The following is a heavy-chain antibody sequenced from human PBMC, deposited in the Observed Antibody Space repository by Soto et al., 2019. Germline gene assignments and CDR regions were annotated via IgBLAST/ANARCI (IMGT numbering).Heavy chain of an antibody. V-gene: IGHV4-39*01. CDR3: ASRETRWLQSLTNHY. CDR1: GGSISSRNYY. D-gene: IGHD5-12*01. CDR2: IYYSGST. J-gene: IGHJ4*02. Sequence: QLQLQESGPGLVKPSETLSLTCSVSGGSISSRNYYWGWIRQPPGKGLEWIGSIYYSGSTYYNPSLKSRVTISADTSKNQFSLTLSSVSAADTAVYYCASRETRWLQSLTNHYWGQGTLVTVSS.